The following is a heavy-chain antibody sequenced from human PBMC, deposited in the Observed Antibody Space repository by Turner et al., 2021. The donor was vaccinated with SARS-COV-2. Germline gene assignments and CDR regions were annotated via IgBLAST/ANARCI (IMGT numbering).Heavy chain of an antibody. Sequence: EVQLAETGGGLIQPGGSLRLSCAASGVTVSSNYMTWVRQAPGKGLEWVSVIYSGGSTYYADSVKGRFTISRDNSKNTLYLQMNSLRAEDTAVYYCARDRVDYGMDVWGQGTTVTVSS. J-gene: IGHJ6*02. CDR1: GVTVSSNY. CDR3: ARDRVDYGMDV. D-gene: IGHD3-3*01. V-gene: IGHV3-53*02. CDR2: IYSGGST.